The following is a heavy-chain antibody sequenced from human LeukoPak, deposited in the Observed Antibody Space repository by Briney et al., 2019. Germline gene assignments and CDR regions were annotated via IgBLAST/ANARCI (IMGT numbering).Heavy chain of an antibody. CDR3: ARALGTAMVTAAFDI. J-gene: IGHJ3*02. CDR1: GGTFSSYA. Sequence: GSSVKVSCKASGGTFSSYAISWVRQAPGQGLEWMGGIIPIFGTPNYAQKFQGRVTITADESTSTAYMELSSLRSEDTAVYYCARALGTAMVTAAFDIWGQGTMVTVSS. CDR2: IIPIFGTP. D-gene: IGHD5-18*01. V-gene: IGHV1-69*01.